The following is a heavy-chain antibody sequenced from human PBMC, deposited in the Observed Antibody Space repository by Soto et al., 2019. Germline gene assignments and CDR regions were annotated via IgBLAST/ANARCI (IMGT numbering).Heavy chain of an antibody. CDR1: GFTFSSYG. Sequence: QVQLVESGGGVVQPGRSLRLSCAASGFTFSSYGMHWVRQAPGKGLEWVAVISYDGSNKFYADSVKGRFIISRDNSKNTLYLQMNSLRAEDTAMYYCAKDRAHSRYFPNYYFDYWGQGTLVTVSS. CDR2: ISYDGSNK. V-gene: IGHV3-30*18. CDR3: AKDRAHSRYFPNYYFDY. D-gene: IGHD3-9*01. J-gene: IGHJ4*02.